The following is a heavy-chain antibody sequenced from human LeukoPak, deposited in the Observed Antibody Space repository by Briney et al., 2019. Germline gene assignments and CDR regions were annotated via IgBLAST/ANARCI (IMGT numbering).Heavy chain of an antibody. Sequence: PSETLSLTCAVYGVSFSGYYWSWIRQPPGKGLEWIVEINHSGSTNYNPSLKSRVTISVDTSKNQFSLKLSSVTAADTAVYYCARDTGYSYGTDRLAYWGQGTLVTVSS. CDR2: INHSGST. CDR1: GVSFSGYY. V-gene: IGHV4-34*01. J-gene: IGHJ4*02. D-gene: IGHD5-18*01. CDR3: ARDTGYSYGTDRLAY.